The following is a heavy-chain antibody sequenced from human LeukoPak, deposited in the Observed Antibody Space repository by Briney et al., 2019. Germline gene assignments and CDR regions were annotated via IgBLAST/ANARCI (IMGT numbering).Heavy chain of an antibody. CDR3: ARFVVVTSNFDY. D-gene: IGHD2-15*01. V-gene: IGHV4-39*07. CDR2: IYYSGST. J-gene: IGHJ4*02. Sequence: WVRQPPGKGLEWIGSIYYSGSTYYNPSLKSRVTISVDTSKNQFSLKLSSVTAADTAVYYCARFVVVTSNFDYWGQGTLVTVSS.